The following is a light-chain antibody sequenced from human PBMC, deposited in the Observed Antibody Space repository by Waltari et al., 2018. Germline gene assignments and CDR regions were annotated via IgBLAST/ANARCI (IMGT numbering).Light chain of an antibody. J-gene: IGLJ2*01. Sequence: HSALTQSASVSGPPGPSLTIPSTGTSSDVGHYNIVSCYQQHPGKAPKLIISEGNQRALGISSRFSGSKSVNTASLTISGLQPEDEAEYYCCSYAGVNTFLFGGGTKVTVL. CDR3: CSYAGVNTFL. V-gene: IGLV2-23*03. CDR2: EGN. CDR1: SSDVGHYNI.